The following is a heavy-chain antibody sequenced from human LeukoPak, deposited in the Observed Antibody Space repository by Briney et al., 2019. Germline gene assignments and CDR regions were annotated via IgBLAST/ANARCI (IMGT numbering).Heavy chain of an antibody. CDR2: IRYDGSKK. CDR3: ARAAYSSTWYSRYFDL. CDR1: GFTFSSYG. J-gene: IGHJ2*01. D-gene: IGHD6-13*01. V-gene: IGHV3-30*02. Sequence: PGGSLRLSCAASGFTFSSYGMHWVRQAPGKGLEWVAFIRYDGSKKYYADSVKGRFTISRDNSKNTLYLQMNSLRAGDTAVYYCARAAYSSTWYSRYFDLWGRGTLVTVSS.